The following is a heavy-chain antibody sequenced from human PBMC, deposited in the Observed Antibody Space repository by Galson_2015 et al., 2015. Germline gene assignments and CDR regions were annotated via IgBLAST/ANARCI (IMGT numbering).Heavy chain of an antibody. CDR2: INHSGTT. Sequence: SETLSLTCAVYGGSLSGYYWSWIRQPPGKGLEWIGEINHSGTTNYNPSLKSRVTLSVDTSKKHFSLKLSSVTAADTAVYYCARWLQLRSPFWAFDIWGPGTMVTVSS. CDR3: ARWLQLRSPFWAFDI. V-gene: IGHV4-34*01. D-gene: IGHD5-24*01. J-gene: IGHJ3*02. CDR1: GGSLSGYY.